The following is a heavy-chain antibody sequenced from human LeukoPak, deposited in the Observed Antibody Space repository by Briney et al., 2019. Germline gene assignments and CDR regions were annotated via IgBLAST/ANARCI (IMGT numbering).Heavy chain of an antibody. CDR3: AREGMWAFDM. Sequence: GGSLRLSCAASGFTSSHYWMSWVRQAPGKGLEWVANIKPDGTDKYYVDSVKGRFTISKDNAKNTLYLQMDSLRAEDTAVYYCAREGMWAFDMWGQGTMVTVSS. CDR2: IKPDGTDK. J-gene: IGHJ3*02. D-gene: IGHD6-13*01. V-gene: IGHV3-7*01. CDR1: GFTSSHYW.